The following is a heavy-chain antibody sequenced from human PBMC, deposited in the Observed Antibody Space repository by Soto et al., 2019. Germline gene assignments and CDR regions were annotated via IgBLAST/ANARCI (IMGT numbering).Heavy chain of an antibody. Sequence: QVQLVQSGAEVRKPGSSVKVSCQTSGGTFNNFAFTWVRQAPGQGLEWLGGIMPVFDTTNYAASFQGRITITTDDLRNTVYMELINLRSADTAVYYCAREVGSDTLQPSYTWFGTWGQGTLITVSS. D-gene: IGHD6-25*01. J-gene: IGHJ5*02. CDR1: GGTFNNFA. V-gene: IGHV1-69*01. CDR3: AREVGSDTLQPSYTWFGT. CDR2: IMPVFDTT.